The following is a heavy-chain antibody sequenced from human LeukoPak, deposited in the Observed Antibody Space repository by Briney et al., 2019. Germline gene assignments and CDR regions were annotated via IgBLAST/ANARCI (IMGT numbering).Heavy chain of an antibody. Sequence: SETLSLTCTVSGGSISSYYWSWIRQPPGKGLEWIGYIYYSGSTNYNPSLKSRVTISVDTSKNQFSLNLSSVTAADTAVYYCARGRLARSPYFDYWGQGTLVTVSS. D-gene: IGHD6-19*01. J-gene: IGHJ4*02. CDR3: ARGRLARSPYFDY. V-gene: IGHV4-59*01. CDR2: IYYSGST. CDR1: GGSISSYY.